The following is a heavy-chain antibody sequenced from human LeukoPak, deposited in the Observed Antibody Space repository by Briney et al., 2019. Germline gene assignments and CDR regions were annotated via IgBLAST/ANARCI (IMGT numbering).Heavy chain of an antibody. CDR2: ISGTGGTT. CDR1: GFTFSSYA. Sequence: GGSLRLSCEVSGFTFSSYAMSWVRQAPGKGLEWVSTISGTGGTTYYADFVKGRFTISRDNSKNTLYLQMNSLRAEDTAVYYCAKGLHLWSTFDYWGQGTLVTVSS. D-gene: IGHD5-18*01. CDR3: AKGLHLWSTFDY. V-gene: IGHV3-23*01. J-gene: IGHJ4*02.